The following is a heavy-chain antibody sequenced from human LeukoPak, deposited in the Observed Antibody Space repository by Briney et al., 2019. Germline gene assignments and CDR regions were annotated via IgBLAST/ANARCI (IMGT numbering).Heavy chain of an antibody. CDR2: VSWNSGSI. J-gene: IGHJ3*02. V-gene: IGHV3-9*01. CDR1: GFTFSNYA. Sequence: SLRLSCAASGFTFSNYAMTWVRQAPGKGLEWVSGVSWNSGSIGYADSVKGRFTISRDNAKNSLYLQMNSLRAEDTAVYYCARDTPSIAAARFPHAFDIWGQGTMVTVSS. CDR3: ARDTPSIAAARFPHAFDI. D-gene: IGHD6-13*01.